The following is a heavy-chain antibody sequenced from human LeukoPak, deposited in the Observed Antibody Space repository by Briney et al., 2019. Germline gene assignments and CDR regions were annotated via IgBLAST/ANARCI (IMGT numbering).Heavy chain of an antibody. CDR2: VYYSGST. V-gene: IGHV4-59*01. D-gene: IGHD3-16*01. CDR3: TRVLDLSKRGLDAFDI. J-gene: IGHJ3*02. CDR1: GGSIRICL. Sequence: SETQSLTQTFSGGSIRICLWRWMWQPPGKGLEWIGYVYYSGSTNYNTSLKSRVTISVDTSKKQFSLKLSSATAADTAVYYCTRVLDLSKRGLDAFDIWGQGTMVTVSS.